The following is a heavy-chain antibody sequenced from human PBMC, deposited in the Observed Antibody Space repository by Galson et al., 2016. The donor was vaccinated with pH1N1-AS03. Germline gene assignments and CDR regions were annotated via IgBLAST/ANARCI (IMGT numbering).Heavy chain of an antibody. CDR3: VMGVTWSRDAFDF. Sequence: SLRLSCAASGFTFSTYGMHWVRQAPGKGLEWVAVIWYDGSDKYYADSVKGRFTISRDNSKDTLYLQMSGLRAEDTAVYNCVMGVTWSRDAFDFWGHGTVVTVSS. V-gene: IGHV3-33*01. J-gene: IGHJ3*01. CDR2: IWYDGSDK. CDR1: GFTFSTYG. D-gene: IGHD3-16*01.